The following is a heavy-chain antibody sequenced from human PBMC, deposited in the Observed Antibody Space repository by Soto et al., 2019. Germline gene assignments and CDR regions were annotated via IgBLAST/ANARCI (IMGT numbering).Heavy chain of an antibody. CDR2: IIPIFGPA. CDR3: ARSKYRYSSGWANYYYGMDV. CDR1: ARPSSSYA. V-gene: IGHV1-69*13. J-gene: IGHJ6*02. Sequence: GASVKVSCKASARPSSSYAISWPPPAPGQGLKWMGGIIPIFGPANYAQKSQGKVTITADASTSTAYMELSSLRPEDTAVYYCARSKYRYSSGWANYYYGMDVWGQGTTVTVSS. D-gene: IGHD6-19*01.